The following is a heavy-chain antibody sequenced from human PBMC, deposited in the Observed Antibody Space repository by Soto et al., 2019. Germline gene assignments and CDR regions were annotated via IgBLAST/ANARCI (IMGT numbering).Heavy chain of an antibody. Sequence: QVQLQESGPGLVKPSQTLSLTCTVSGGSISSGGYYWSWIRQHPGKGLEWIGYIYYSGSTYYNPSLKSRVTISVDTSKNQFSLKLGSVTAADTAVYYCARGGAGRQQQLGTLRGWYFDLWGRGTLVTVSS. CDR1: GGSISSGGYY. CDR3: ARGGAGRQQQLGTLRGWYFDL. V-gene: IGHV4-31*03. CDR2: IYYSGST. J-gene: IGHJ2*01. D-gene: IGHD6-13*01.